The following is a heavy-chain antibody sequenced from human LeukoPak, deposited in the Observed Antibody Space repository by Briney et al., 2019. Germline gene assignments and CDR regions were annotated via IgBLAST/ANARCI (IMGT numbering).Heavy chain of an antibody. J-gene: IGHJ4*02. Sequence: GGSLRLSCAASGFTFSSYAMSWVRQAPGKGLEWVSTISGSGGNTYYADSVKGRFTISRDNSKNTLYLQMNSLRAEDTAVYYCARDREAGTSASRFDYWGQGTLVTVSS. V-gene: IGHV3-23*01. D-gene: IGHD2-2*01. CDR2: ISGSGGNT. CDR3: ARDREAGTSASRFDY. CDR1: GFTFSSYA.